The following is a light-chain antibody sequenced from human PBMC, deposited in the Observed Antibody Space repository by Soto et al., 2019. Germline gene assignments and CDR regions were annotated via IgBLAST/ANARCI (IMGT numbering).Light chain of an antibody. Sequence: DIQMTKSPSTLSGSVGDRVTITCRASQTISSWLAWYQQKPGKAPKLLIYDASSLESGVPSRFSGSGSGTEFTLTISSLQPDDFATYYCQQYNSYSLTWTFGQGTRLEI. CDR2: DAS. CDR1: QTISSW. CDR3: QQYNSYSLTWT. J-gene: IGKJ5*01. V-gene: IGKV1-5*01.